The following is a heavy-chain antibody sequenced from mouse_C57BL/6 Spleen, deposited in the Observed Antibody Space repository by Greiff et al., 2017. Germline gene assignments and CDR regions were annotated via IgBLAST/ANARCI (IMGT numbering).Heavy chain of an antibody. CDR2: IRSKSNNYAT. D-gene: IGHD2-3*01. CDR1: GFSFNTYA. J-gene: IGHJ4*01. Sequence: EVKLLESGGGLVQPKGSLKLSCAASGFSFNTYAMNWVRQAPGKGLEWVARIRSKSNNYATYYADSVKDRFTISRDDSESMLYLQMNNLKTEDTAMYYCVRRGLLGAMDYWGQGTSVTVSS. CDR3: VRRGLLGAMDY. V-gene: IGHV10-1*01.